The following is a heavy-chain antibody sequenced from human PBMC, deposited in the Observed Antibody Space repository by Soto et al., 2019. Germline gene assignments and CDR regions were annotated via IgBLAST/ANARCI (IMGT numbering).Heavy chain of an antibody. CDR3: ARIYRGYASYYYYYGMDV. J-gene: IGHJ6*01. D-gene: IGHD5-12*01. Sequence: PSETLSLTCTVSGGSISSYYWSWIRQPPGKGLEWIGYIYNSGSTNYNPSLKSRVTISVDTSKNQFSLKLSSVTAADTAVYYCARIYRGYASYYYYYGMDVWGQGTTVTVSS. CDR1: GGSISSYY. CDR2: IYNSGST. V-gene: IGHV4-59*01.